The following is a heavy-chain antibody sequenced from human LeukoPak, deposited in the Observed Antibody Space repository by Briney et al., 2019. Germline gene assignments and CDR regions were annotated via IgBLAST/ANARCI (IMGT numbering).Heavy chain of an antibody. J-gene: IGHJ4*02. Sequence: GGSLRLSCTASGFTFTDYAMSWVRQAPGKGLEWVSAVSGNGGSTYYADAVKGRFTISRDNSKNTVYLQMNSLRGEDTAVYYCAKRRTTVVTLDSWGQGAPVTVSS. CDR1: GFTFTDYA. CDR2: VSGNGGST. CDR3: AKRRTTVVTLDS. V-gene: IGHV3-23*01. D-gene: IGHD4-23*01.